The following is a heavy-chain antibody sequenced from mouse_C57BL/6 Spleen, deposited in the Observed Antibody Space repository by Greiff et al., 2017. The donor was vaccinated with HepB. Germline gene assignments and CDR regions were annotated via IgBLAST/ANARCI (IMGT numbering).Heavy chain of an antibody. J-gene: IGHJ4*01. CDR3: AREGGEYYGGAMDY. CDR1: GFTFSSYA. CDR2: ISDGGSYT. V-gene: IGHV5-4*01. Sequence: EVQGVESGGGLVKPGGSLKLSCAASGFTFSSYAMSWVRQTPEKRLEWVATISDGGSYTYYPDNVKGRFTISRDNAKNNLYLQMSHLKSEDTAMYYCAREGGEYYGGAMDYWGQGTSVTVSS. D-gene: IGHD1-2*01.